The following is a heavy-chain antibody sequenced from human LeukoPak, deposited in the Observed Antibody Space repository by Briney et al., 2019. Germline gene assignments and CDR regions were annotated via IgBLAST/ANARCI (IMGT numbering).Heavy chain of an antibody. CDR2: ISAYNGNT. CDR3: ARCGGGTVDY. Sequence: WMGWISAYNGNTNYAQKLQGRVTMTTDTSTSTAYMELRSLRSDDTAVYYCARCGGGTVDYWGQGTLVTVSS. J-gene: IGHJ4*02. V-gene: IGHV1-18*01. D-gene: IGHD3-16*01.